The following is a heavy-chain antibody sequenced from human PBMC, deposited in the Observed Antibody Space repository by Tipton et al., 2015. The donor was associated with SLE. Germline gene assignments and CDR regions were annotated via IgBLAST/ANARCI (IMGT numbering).Heavy chain of an antibody. D-gene: IGHD6-13*01. CDR2: IYTSGST. J-gene: IGHJ4*02. Sequence: TLSLTCTVSGGSISSYYWSWIRQPAGKGLEWIGRIYTSGSTNYNPSLKSRVTISVDTSKNQFSLRLSSVTAADTAVYYCARPAEAAAGLFDYWGQGTLVTVSP. CDR3: ARPAEAAAGLFDY. CDR1: GGSISSYY. V-gene: IGHV4-4*07.